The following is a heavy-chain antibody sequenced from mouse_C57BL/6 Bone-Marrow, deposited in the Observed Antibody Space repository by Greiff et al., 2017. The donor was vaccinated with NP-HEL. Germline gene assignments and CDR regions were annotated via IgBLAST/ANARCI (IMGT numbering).Heavy chain of an antibody. CDR2: INPNNGGT. Sequence: VQLQQSGPELVKPGASVKISCKASGYTFTDYYMNWVKQSHGKSLEWIGDINPNNGGTSYNQKFKGKATLTVDKSSSTAYMELRSLTSEDSAVYYCASPITRGFAYWGQGTLVTVSA. J-gene: IGHJ3*01. CDR1: GYTFTDYY. V-gene: IGHV1-26*01. CDR3: ASPITRGFAY.